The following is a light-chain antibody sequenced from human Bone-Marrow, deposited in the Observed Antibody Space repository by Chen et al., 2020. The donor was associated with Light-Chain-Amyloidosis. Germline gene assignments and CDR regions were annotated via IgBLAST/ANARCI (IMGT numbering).Light chain of an antibody. J-gene: IGLJ3*02. CDR2: DDS. V-gene: IGLV3-21*03. CDR1: NIGSTS. CDR3: QVWDRSRDRPV. Sequence: SYVLTQPSSVSVALGKTATIACGGNNIGSTSVHWYQQTPGQAPLLVVYDDSDQPSGIPERVAGSDSGDTATLPISRVEAGDEADYYCQVWDRSRDRPVFGGGTKLTVL.